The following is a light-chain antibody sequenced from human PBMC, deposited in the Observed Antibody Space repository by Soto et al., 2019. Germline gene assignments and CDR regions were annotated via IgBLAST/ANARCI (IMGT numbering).Light chain of an antibody. CDR3: QQYNSYPYT. J-gene: IGKJ2*01. CDR2: KAS. Sequence: DTQMTQSPSTLSASEGDRVTITCRASQSISIWLAWYQQKPGKAPKLLIYKASSLESGVPSRFSGSGSGTEFTLTISSLQPDDFATYYCQQYNSYPYTFGQGTKLEIK. V-gene: IGKV1-5*03. CDR1: QSISIW.